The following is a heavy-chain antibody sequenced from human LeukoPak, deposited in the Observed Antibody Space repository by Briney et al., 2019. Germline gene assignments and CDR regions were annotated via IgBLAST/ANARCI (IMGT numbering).Heavy chain of an antibody. CDR3: ANMIRRLDC. J-gene: IGHJ4*02. D-gene: IGHD3-10*01. CDR2: ISHSGST. Sequence: SETLSLTCTVYGWSSSGYNGSWIRQPPGKGLEWIGQISHSGSTYYNPSLKSRVTMSVDSSKNQFSLQLTSVTAADTAIYYCANMIRRLDCWGQGALVTVSS. V-gene: IGHV4-34*01. CDR1: GWSSSGYN.